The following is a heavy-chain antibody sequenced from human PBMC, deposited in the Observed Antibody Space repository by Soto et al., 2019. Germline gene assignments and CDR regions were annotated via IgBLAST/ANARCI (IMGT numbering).Heavy chain of an antibody. J-gene: IGHJ4*02. Sequence: PSETLSLTCTVSVGSISSGGYYWSWIRQHPGKGLEWIGYIYYSGSTYYNPSLKSRVTISVDTSKNQFSLKLSSVTAADTAVYYCAGQYYDSSGYSGVYLYWGQGTLVTV. CDR1: VGSISSGGYY. CDR2: IYYSGST. D-gene: IGHD3-22*01. V-gene: IGHV4-31*03. CDR3: AGQYYDSSGYSGVYLY.